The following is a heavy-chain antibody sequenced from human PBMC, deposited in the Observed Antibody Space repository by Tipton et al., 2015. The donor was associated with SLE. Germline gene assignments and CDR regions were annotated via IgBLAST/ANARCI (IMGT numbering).Heavy chain of an antibody. D-gene: IGHD1-26*01. Sequence: TLSLTCTVSGDSISNYYWSWIRQPAGKGLEWIGHMYTSGSVNYNPSLKSRVTISGDRSKNQFSLTLHAVTAADTAVYYCARDDSQGASAFDYWGQGTLLTVSS. CDR2: MYTSGSV. CDR3: ARDDSQGASAFDY. CDR1: GDSISNYY. V-gene: IGHV4-4*07. J-gene: IGHJ4*02.